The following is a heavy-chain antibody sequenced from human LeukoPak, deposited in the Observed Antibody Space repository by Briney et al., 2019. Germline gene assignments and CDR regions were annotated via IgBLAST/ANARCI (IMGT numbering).Heavy chain of an antibody. Sequence: GGSLRLSCAASGFTFSSYAMSWVRQAPGKGLEWVSAISGSGGSTYYADSVKGRFTTSRDNSKNTLYLQMNSLRAEDTAVYYCAKDRTVGASYWYFDLWGRGTLVTVSS. V-gene: IGHV3-23*01. D-gene: IGHD1-26*01. CDR3: AKDRTVGASYWYFDL. CDR2: ISGSGGST. CDR1: GFTFSSYA. J-gene: IGHJ2*01.